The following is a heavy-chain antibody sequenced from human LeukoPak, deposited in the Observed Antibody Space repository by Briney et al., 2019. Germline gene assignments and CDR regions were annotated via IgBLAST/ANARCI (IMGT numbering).Heavy chain of an antibody. CDR1: GFTLNEHA. Sequence: GGSLRLSCAVSGFTLNEHAVSWVRQAPGKGLEWVSAIIDVGDTYYADSVKGRFTIYRDYSRNTLYLQMNSLRAEDTAVYYCARDGGSPGPFDYWGQGTLVTVSS. V-gene: IGHV3-23*01. CDR2: IIDVGDT. D-gene: IGHD3-16*01. J-gene: IGHJ4*02. CDR3: ARDGGSPGPFDY.